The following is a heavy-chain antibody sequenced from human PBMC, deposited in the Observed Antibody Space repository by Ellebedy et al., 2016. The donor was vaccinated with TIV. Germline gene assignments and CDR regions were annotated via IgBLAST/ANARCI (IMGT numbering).Heavy chain of an antibody. V-gene: IGHV4-30-4*01. D-gene: IGHD5-18*01. J-gene: IGHJ4*02. CDR3: SARVTGVDY. Sequence: MPSETLSLTCTVSGGSISSGDYYWSWIRQPPGKGLEWIGYIYYSGSTYYNPSLKSRVTISVDPSKNQFSLKLSSVTAADTAVYYCSARVTGVDYWGQGTLVTVSS. CDR2: IYYSGST. CDR1: GGSISSGDYY.